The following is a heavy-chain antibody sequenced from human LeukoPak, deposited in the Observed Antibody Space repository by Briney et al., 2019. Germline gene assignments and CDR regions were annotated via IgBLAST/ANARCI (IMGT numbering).Heavy chain of an antibody. J-gene: IGHJ4*02. CDR3: ARGGNSGGPYYFDY. D-gene: IGHD4-23*01. CDR1: GLTFNSFS. Sequence: GGSLTLSWALSGLTFNSFSMHCVRQAPGKGLEWVSFISSTNKISYADSLKGRFTISRDNAKNSLYLQMNSLRAEDTAVYYCARGGNSGGPYYFDYWGQGTLVTVSS. CDR2: ISSTNKI. V-gene: IGHV3-21*01.